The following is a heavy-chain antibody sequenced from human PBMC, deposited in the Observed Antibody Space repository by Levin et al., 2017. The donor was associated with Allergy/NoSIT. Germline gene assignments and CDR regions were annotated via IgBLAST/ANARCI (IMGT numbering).Heavy chain of an antibody. CDR2: INHSGST. CDR3: AGQRKRRAGIIAAAGTSGNAFDS. CDR1: GGSFSGYY. J-gene: IGHJ3*02. D-gene: IGHD6-13*01. Sequence: SETLSLTCAVYGGSFSGYYWSWIRQPPGKGLEWIGEINHSGSTNYNPSLKSRVTISVDTSKNQFSLKLSSVTAADTAVYYCAGQRKRRAGIIAAAGTSGNAFDSWGQGTMVTVSS. V-gene: IGHV4-34*01.